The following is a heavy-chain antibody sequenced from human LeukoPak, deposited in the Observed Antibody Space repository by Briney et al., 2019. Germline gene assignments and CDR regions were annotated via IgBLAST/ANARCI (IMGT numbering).Heavy chain of an antibody. CDR3: ATMASEPPGGFVDY. CDR2: IGADNGDT. J-gene: IGHJ4*02. CDR1: GYIFTNYG. D-gene: IGHD3-10*01. Sequence: ASVKVSCKTSGYIFTNYGISWVRQAPGEGLEWMGWIGADNGDTDYAQIFQGRVTLTRDTSTNTAYMELRSLRSDDTAVYYCATMASEPPGGFVDYWGQGTLVTVSS. V-gene: IGHV1-18*01.